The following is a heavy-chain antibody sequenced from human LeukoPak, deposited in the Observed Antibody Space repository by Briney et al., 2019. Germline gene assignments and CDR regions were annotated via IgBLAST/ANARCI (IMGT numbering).Heavy chain of an antibody. Sequence: ETLSLTCGVSGGSFSGYYWNWIRQSPGKGLEWVSYISSSSSTIYYADSVKGRFTISRDNAKNSLYLQMNSLRAEDTAVYYCARVVVAEERAYYFDYWGQGTLVTVSS. D-gene: IGHD2-15*01. CDR2: ISSSSSTI. CDR1: GGSFSGYY. J-gene: IGHJ4*02. V-gene: IGHV3-48*01. CDR3: ARVVVAEERAYYFDY.